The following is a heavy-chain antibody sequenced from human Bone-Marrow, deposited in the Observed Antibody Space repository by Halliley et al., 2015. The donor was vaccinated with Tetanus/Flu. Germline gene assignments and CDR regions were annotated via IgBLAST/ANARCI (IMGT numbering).Heavy chain of an antibody. CDR1: GFPFSDVW. V-gene: IGHV3-15*01. CDR2: IKRKIDGETT. D-gene: IGHD2-15*01. J-gene: IGHJ4*02. CDR3: ATGDCGGGSYHFFDF. Sequence: SLRLSCAASGFPFSDVWMHWVRQAPGKAPEWVGRIKRKIDGETTDYAAPVKGRFTISRDDSKDTLYLRMNSLKTEDTAVYSCATGDCGGGSYHFFDFWGQGTLVTVSS.